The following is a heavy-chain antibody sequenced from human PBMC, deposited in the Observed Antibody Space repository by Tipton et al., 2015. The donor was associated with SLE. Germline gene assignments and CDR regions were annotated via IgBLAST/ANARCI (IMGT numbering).Heavy chain of an antibody. D-gene: IGHD3-10*01. Sequence: TLSLTCAVSGYSISSSSYSGWIRQPPGKGLEWLGYIHYNRDTNYHPSLKSRVTISVDTSKNQFSLKLNSVTAADTAVYFCAGRSTSRSYYNAYYYDYMDVWGKGTTVTVS. V-gene: IGHV4-61*05. CDR3: AGRSTSRSYYNAYYYDYMDV. J-gene: IGHJ6*03. CDR1: GYSISSSSY. CDR2: IHYNRDT.